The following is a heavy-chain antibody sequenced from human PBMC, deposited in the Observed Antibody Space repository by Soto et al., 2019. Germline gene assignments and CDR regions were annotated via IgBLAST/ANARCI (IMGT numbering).Heavy chain of an antibody. CDR3: ARDARGTRGFDEMDI. V-gene: IGHV1-2*02. D-gene: IGHD3-9*01. J-gene: IGHJ6*02. CDR1: GSIFTGYR. CDR2: INPNSGDT. Sequence: ASVTFSCNASGSIFTGYRIHWVLQAPGRGLEWMGWINPNSGDTEYAQNFQGRVTMTRDTSFNLVYMEMSGLMSDDTAVYYCARDARGTRGFDEMDIWGQGTTVTV.